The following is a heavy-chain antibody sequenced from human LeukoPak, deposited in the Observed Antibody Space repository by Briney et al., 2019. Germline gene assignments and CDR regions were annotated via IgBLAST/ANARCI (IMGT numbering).Heavy chain of an antibody. J-gene: IGHJ4*02. CDR3: ARENLFHSGDSSGYYMYYFDY. Sequence: GGSLTLSCAASGFTFSSYLMSWVRQSPGKGLEWVANIKQDGSEKYYVDSVKGRFTISRDNAKNSLYLQMNSLRAEDTAVYYCARENLFHSGDSSGYYMYYFDYWGQGTQVTVSS. D-gene: IGHD3-22*01. V-gene: IGHV3-7*01. CDR1: GFTFSSYL. CDR2: IKQDGSEK.